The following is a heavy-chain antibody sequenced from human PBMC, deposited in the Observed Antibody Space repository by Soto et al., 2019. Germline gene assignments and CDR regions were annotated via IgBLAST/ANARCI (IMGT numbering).Heavy chain of an antibody. CDR1: GFTFGRYG. D-gene: IGHD4-4*01. CDR2: IWYDGNIK. V-gene: IGHV3-33*01. CDR3: ARWGGSATVPYCDY. Sequence: QVQLVESGGGVVQPGTSLTLSCATSGFTFGRYGMHWVRQAPGKGLEWVAVIWYDGNIKNYADSVKGRFTISRDNSENTVYLRMNSLRVEDTAVYYCARWGGSATVPYCDYWGQGALVTVSS. J-gene: IGHJ4*02.